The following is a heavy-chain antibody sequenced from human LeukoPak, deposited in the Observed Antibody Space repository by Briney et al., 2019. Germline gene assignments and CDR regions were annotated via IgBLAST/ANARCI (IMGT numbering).Heavy chain of an antibody. CDR1: GGSISGYY. Sequence: SETLSLTCIVSGGSISGYYWSWIRQPPGKGLEWIGSIYYSGSTDYNPSLKSRVIISVDTSKNQFSLSLISVTAADTAVYYCARVLRFLEWTTPGAFDIWGQGTMVTVSS. CDR3: ARVLRFLEWTTPGAFDI. CDR2: IYYSGST. J-gene: IGHJ3*02. V-gene: IGHV4-59*01. D-gene: IGHD3-3*01.